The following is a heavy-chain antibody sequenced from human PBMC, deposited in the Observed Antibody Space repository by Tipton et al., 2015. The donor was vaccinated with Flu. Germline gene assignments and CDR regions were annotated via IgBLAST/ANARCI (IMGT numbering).Heavy chain of an antibody. D-gene: IGHD1-26*01. V-gene: IGHV4-39*07. J-gene: IGHJ4*02. CDR2: VYYTGGT. Sequence: TLSLTCTVSGGSIGVTTYYWGWIRQPPGKGLEYIGSVYYTGGTYFNPSLKSRVTVSIDTSKKQFSLKLNSVTAADTAVYFCAREGRNSGGLDYWGQGTLVTVSS. CDR3: AREGRNSGGLDY. CDR1: GGSIGVTTYY.